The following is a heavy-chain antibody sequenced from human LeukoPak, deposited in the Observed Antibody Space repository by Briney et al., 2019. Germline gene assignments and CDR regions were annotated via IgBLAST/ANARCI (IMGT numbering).Heavy chain of an antibody. CDR2: IYPGDSDT. D-gene: IGHD2-2*01. CDR3: ARGYCSSTSCSYFDY. V-gene: IGHV5-51*01. J-gene: IGHJ4*02. Sequence: GESLKISCKGSGYSFTSYWIGWVRQMPGKGLEWVGIIYPGDSDTRYSPSFQGQVTISADKFISTAYLQWSSLKASDTAMYYCARGYCSSTSCSYFDYWGQGTLVTVSS. CDR1: GYSFTSYW.